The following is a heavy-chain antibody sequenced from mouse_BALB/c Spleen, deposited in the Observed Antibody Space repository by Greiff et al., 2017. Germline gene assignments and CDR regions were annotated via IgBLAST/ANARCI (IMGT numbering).Heavy chain of an antibody. CDR1: GYTFTSYT. CDR2: INPSSGYT. V-gene: IGHV1-4*01. Sequence: VQLQQSGAELARPGASVKMSCKASGYTFTSYTMHWVKQRPGQGLEWIGYINPSSGYTNYNQKFKDKATLTADKFSSTAYMQLSSLTSEDSAVYYCARKGEYGNYLAMDYWGQGTPVTVSS. D-gene: IGHD2-10*02. J-gene: IGHJ4*01. CDR3: ARKGEYGNYLAMDY.